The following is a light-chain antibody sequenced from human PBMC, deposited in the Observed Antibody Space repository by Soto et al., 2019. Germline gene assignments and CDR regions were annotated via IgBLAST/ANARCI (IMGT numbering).Light chain of an antibody. CDR1: SSDVGGYNF. J-gene: IGLJ1*01. Sequence: QSALTQPASVSGSPGKSITISCTGTSSDVGGYNFVSWYQQHPDKSPKLMLYYVTNRPSGVSNRFSGSKSGNTASLNISGLQVEDEDDDYCSSYTCFRTSVFGTGTKLSVL. CDR2: YVT. V-gene: IGLV2-14*01. CDR3: SSYTCFRTSV.